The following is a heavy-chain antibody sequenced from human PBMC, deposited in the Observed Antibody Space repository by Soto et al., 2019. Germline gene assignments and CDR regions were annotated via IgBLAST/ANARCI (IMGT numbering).Heavy chain of an antibody. J-gene: IGHJ4*02. V-gene: IGHV4-59*01. CDR2: VFYNEII. CDR3: ARVGEGRSSSNNHDY. CDR1: GVSISSYY. D-gene: IGHD6-6*01. Sequence: SETLSLTCAVSGVSISSYYWSWIRQPPGKGLEWIGYVFYNEIINYSPSLKGRVTMSMEMSTNHFSLELRSVTAADTAVYFCARVGEGRSSSNNHDYWGPGDLVTVSS.